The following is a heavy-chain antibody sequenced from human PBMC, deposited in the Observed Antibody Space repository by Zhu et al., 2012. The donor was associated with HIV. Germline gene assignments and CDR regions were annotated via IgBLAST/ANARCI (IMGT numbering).Heavy chain of an antibody. D-gene: IGHD2-2*01. J-gene: IGHJ4*02. Sequence: QVQLQQWGAGLLKPSETLSLTCAVYGGSFSGYYWSWIRQPPGKGLEWIGEINHSGSTNYNPSLKSRVTISVDTSKNQFSLKLSSVTAADTAVYYCARGRMITNIVVVPAAKTLDYWGQGTLVTVSS. CDR1: GGSFSGYY. CDR2: INHSGST. V-gene: IGHV4-34*01. CDR3: ARGRMITNIVVVPAAKTLDY.